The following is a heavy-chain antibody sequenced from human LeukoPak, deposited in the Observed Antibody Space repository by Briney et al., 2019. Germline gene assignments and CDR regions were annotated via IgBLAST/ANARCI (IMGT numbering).Heavy chain of an antibody. V-gene: IGHV4-39*01. CDR1: GGSIGSSSYY. D-gene: IGHD5-18*01. CDR3: ARWFRGYKDAFDI. J-gene: IGHJ3*02. CDR2: IYYSGST. Sequence: PSETLSLTCTVSGGSIGSSSYYWGWIRQPPGKGLEWIGSIYYSGSTYYNLSLKSRVTISVDTSKNHFSRTLSSVTAADTAVYYCARWFRGYKDAFDIWGQGTMVTVSS.